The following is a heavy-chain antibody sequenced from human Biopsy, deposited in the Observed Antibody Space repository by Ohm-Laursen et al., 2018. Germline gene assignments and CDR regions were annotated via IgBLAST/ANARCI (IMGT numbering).Heavy chain of an antibody. CDR3: ATKLTGYFHH. V-gene: IGHV1-69*06. CDR1: GGTFSNFG. CDR2: NIPILGTG. J-gene: IGHJ1*01. D-gene: IGHD3-9*01. Sequence: SVKVSCKAPGGTFSNFGVNWVRQAPGQGLEWLGGNIPILGTGNYAQKFQDRITVAADTSTSTATMELRSLRSDDTAVYYCATKLTGYFHHWGQGTLVIVSS.